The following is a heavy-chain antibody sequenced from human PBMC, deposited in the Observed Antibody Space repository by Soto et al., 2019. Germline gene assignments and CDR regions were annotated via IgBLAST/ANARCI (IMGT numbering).Heavy chain of an antibody. Sequence: SETLSLTCTVSGDSISSGNYYWSWIRQAPGKGLEWIGYIYNSGVNYQNPSLKSRVTISLDMFKNQFSLRLTSVTAADTAVYYCARGYFSYFNWFDPWGQGTLVTVSS. V-gene: IGHV4-30-4*01. J-gene: IGHJ5*02. CDR2: IYNSGVN. D-gene: IGHD3-9*01. CDR3: ARGYFSYFNWFDP. CDR1: GDSISSGNYY.